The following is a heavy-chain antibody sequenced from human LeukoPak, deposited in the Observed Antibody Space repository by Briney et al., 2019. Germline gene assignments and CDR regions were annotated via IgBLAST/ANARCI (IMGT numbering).Heavy chain of an antibody. Sequence: PSQTLSLTSTVSGDSISSGDYYWSWIRQPPGRGLEWIGYIYYSGSTYYNPSLKSRVTMSVDTSKNQFSLKLSSVTAADTAVYYCARATAPSSSWYIGGYFDLWGRGTLVTVSS. V-gene: IGHV4-30-4*08. J-gene: IGHJ2*01. CDR2: IYYSGST. CDR1: GDSISSGDYY. D-gene: IGHD6-13*01. CDR3: ARATAPSSSWYIGGYFDL.